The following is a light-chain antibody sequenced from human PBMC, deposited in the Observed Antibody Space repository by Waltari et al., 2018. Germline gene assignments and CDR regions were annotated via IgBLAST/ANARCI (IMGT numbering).Light chain of an antibody. J-gene: IGKJ4*01. CDR1: QDIRNY. CDR2: GTS. CDR3: QQYGDLPVS. V-gene: IGKV1-33*01. Sequence: DIQMTQSPSPLAASVGDRVTITCRASQDIRNYLNWYQQKPGKAPNLLIYGTSNLEAGVPSRFSGHGSGTDFTFTISSLQPEDVATYFCQQYGDLPVSFGGGTKVEIK.